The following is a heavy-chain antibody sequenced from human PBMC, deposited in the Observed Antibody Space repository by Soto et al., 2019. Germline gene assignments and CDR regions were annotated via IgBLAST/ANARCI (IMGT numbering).Heavy chain of an antibody. CDR3: AREALGWSGAREHYCDY. Sequence: QVQLVQSGAEVKKPGASVKVSCKASGYSFANSGFSWVRQAPGQGLEWMGWISAYNGNTNYAQKFQGRVTMTTDTSTTTAYMELRSLRSDDTAVYYCAREALGWSGAREHYCDYWGQGTLVTVSS. CDR1: GYSFANSG. D-gene: IGHD3-3*01. J-gene: IGHJ4*02. CDR2: ISAYNGNT. V-gene: IGHV1-18*01.